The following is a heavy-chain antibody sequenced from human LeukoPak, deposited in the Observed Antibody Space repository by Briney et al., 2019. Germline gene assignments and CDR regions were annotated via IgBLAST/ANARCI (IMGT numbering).Heavy chain of an antibody. D-gene: IGHD6-13*01. J-gene: IGHJ4*02. CDR1: GYSFTSYW. V-gene: IGHV5-51*01. CDR2: IYPGDSDT. Sequence: GESLKISCKGFGYSFTSYWIGWVRQMPGKGLEWMGIIYPGDSDTRYSPSFQGQVTISADESISTAYLQWSSLKASDTAMYYCARLGRGIAAAGTGFDYWGQGTLVTVSS. CDR3: ARLGRGIAAAGTGFDY.